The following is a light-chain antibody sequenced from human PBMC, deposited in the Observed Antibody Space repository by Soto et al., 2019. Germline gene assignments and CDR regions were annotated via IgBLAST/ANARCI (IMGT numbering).Light chain of an antibody. J-gene: IGLJ2*01. CDR3: SSYTSSSTYVV. CDR1: SSDVGDYNY. CDR2: DVS. V-gene: IGLV2-14*01. Sequence: QSALTQPASVFGSPGQSITISCTGTSSDVGDYNYVSWYQQHPGKAPKLMICDVSNRPSGVSNRFSGSKSGNTASLTISGLQAEDEADYYCSSYTSSSTYVVFGGGTKLTVL.